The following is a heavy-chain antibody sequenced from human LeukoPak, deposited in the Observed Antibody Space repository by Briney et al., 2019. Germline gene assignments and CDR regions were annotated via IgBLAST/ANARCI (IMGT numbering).Heavy chain of an antibody. Sequence: PGGSLRLSCAASGFTFSSYSMNWVRQAPGKGLEWVSYISSSGSTIYYADSVKGRFTISRDNAKNSLYLQMNSLRAEDTAVYYCARVGYSYGYYYYYMDVWGKGTTVTVSS. J-gene: IGHJ6*03. D-gene: IGHD5-18*01. CDR2: ISSSGSTI. CDR3: ARVGYSYGYYYYYMDV. V-gene: IGHV3-48*04. CDR1: GFTFSSYS.